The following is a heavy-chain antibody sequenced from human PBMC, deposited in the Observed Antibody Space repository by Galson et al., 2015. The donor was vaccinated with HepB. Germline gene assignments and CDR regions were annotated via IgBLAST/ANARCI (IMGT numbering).Heavy chain of an antibody. Sequence: SLRLSCAASGFTVSSNYMSWVRQAPGKGLEWVSAIYSGGSTYYADSVKGRFTISRDNSKNTLYLQMNSLRAEDTAVYYRAGPYTSGCYRSRYRGQRTLFTVAS. J-gene: IGHJ4*02. D-gene: IGHD6-19*01. CDR3: AGPYTSGCYRSRY. CDR1: GFTVSSNY. CDR2: IYSGGST. V-gene: IGHV3-53*01.